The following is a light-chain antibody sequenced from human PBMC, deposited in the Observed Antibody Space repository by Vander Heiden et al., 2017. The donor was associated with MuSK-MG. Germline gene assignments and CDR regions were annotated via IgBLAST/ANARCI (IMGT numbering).Light chain of an antibody. CDR2: ATS. Sequence: DIQMAPSPSSLSASVGDRVTITCRASQSIASWLNWYQQTPGKAPKLLIYATSDLQGGVPSRFSGSGSGTDFTLTISSLQPEDFATYYCQQSYSTPFTFGGGTKVEIK. CDR3: QQSYSTPFT. V-gene: IGKV1-39*01. CDR1: QSIASW. J-gene: IGKJ4*01.